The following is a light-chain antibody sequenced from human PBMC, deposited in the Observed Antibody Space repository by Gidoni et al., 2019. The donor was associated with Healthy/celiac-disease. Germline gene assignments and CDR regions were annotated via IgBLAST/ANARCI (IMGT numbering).Light chain of an antibody. Sequence: EIVLTQSPATLSLSPGERATLSCRASQSVSSDLAWYQQKPGQAPRLLIYDASNRATGIPARFSGSGSETDFTLTISSLEPEDFAVYYCQQRSNWPSYTFGQGTKLEIK. J-gene: IGKJ2*01. V-gene: IGKV3-11*01. CDR2: DAS. CDR3: QQRSNWPSYT. CDR1: QSVSSD.